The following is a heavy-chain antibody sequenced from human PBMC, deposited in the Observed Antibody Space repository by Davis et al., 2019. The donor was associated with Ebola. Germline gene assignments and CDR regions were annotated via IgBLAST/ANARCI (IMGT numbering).Heavy chain of an antibody. V-gene: IGHV3-7*03. D-gene: IGHD3-22*01. Sequence: GESLKISCAASGFTLSSYWMSWVRQAPGKGLEWVANIKQDGSEKYYVDSVKGRFTISRDNAKNSLYLQMNSLRAEDTAVYYCARGGYYESSGYSHAAFDIWGQGTMVTVSS. J-gene: IGHJ3*02. CDR2: IKQDGSEK. CDR1: GFTLSSYW. CDR3: ARGGYYESSGYSHAAFDI.